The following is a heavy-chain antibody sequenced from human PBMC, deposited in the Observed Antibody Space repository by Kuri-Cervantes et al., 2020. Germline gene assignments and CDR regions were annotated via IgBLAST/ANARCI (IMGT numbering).Heavy chain of an antibody. J-gene: IGHJ4*02. D-gene: IGHD1-26*01. CDR3: ARYKYSGSYFFDY. V-gene: IGHV4-39*01. Sequence: SETLSLTCTVSGGSISSSSYYWGWIRQPPGKGLEWIGSIYYSGSTYYNPSLKSRVTISVDTSKNQFSLKLSSVTAAGTAVYYCARYKYSGSYFFDYWGQGTLVTVSS. CDR1: GGSISSSSYY. CDR2: IYYSGST.